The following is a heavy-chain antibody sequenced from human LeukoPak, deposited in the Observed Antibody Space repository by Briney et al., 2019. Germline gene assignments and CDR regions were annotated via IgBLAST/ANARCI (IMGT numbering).Heavy chain of an antibody. V-gene: IGHV3-33*01. CDR3: ARAYLPFGEFDY. Sequence: PGGSLRLSCAASGFTFSSYGMHWVRQAPGKGLEWVAVIWYDGSNKYYADSVKGRFTISRDNSKNTLYLQMNSLRAEDTAVYYCARAYLPFGEFDYWGQGTLVTVSS. D-gene: IGHD3-10*01. J-gene: IGHJ4*02. CDR2: IWYDGSNK. CDR1: GFTFSSYG.